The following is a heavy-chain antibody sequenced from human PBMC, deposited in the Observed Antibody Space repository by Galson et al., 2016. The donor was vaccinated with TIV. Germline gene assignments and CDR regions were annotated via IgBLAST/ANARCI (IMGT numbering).Heavy chain of an antibody. CDR3: ASPPAYCSSSSCYYSFEY. J-gene: IGHJ4*02. D-gene: IGHD2-2*01. V-gene: IGHV7-4-1*02. Sequence: SVKVSCKASGYTFKIYAMHWVRQAPGQGLEWMGWINTNTGNPTYAQGFTGRFVFSLDTSVSTAYLQISSLKAEDTAVYYCASPPAYCSSSSCYYSFEYWGQGTLVTVSS. CDR1: GYTFKIYA. CDR2: INTNTGNP.